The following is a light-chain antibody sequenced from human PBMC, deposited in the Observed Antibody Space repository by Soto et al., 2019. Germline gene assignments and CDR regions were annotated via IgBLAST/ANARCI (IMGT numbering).Light chain of an antibody. CDR1: SSDIGHTS. CDR3: ATWDKTLNGVV. V-gene: IGLV1-47*01. Sequence: QSVLAQPPSASGSPGQTVTISCAGSSSDIGHTSVYWFQQLPGTAPKLVIYRDGQRPSGVPDRFSGSKSGTSASLAIVGLRSEDEADYYCATWDKTLNGVVFGEGTKLTVL. J-gene: IGLJ2*01. CDR2: RDG.